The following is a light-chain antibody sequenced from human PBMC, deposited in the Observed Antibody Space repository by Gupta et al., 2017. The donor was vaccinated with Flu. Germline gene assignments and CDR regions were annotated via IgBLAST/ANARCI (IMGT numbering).Light chain of an antibody. CDR3: QQDDSSSYT. Sequence: SLGERATINCKSSQSVLHTSNNKNYLAWYQQKPGQPPKLVIYWASSRESGVPDRFSGSGSGTDFSFTISSLHAEDVAVYYCQQDDSSSYTFGQGTKLEIK. V-gene: IGKV4-1*01. CDR2: WAS. J-gene: IGKJ2*01. CDR1: QSVLHTSNNKNY.